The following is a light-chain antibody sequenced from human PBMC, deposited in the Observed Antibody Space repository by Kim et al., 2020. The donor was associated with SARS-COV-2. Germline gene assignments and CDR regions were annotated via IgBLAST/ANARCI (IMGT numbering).Light chain of an antibody. CDR3: QAWDSSSYV. Sequence: SISPGQTASIACTEHKLGDKYVCWYQQKPGQSPVLVIYQDNRRPSGIPDRFSGSNSGDTATLTISGAQVMDEADYYCQAWDSSSYVFGTGTKVTVL. CDR1: KLGDKY. CDR2: QDN. V-gene: IGLV3-1*01. J-gene: IGLJ1*01.